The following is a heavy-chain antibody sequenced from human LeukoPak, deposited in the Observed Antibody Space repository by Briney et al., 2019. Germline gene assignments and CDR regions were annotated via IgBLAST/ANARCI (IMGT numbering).Heavy chain of an antibody. CDR3: ARMYYYDSSGYYFDY. D-gene: IGHD3-22*01. Sequence: SQTLSLTCAVSGGSISSGGYSWNWIRQPPGKGLEWIGYIYHSGSTYYNPSLKSRVTISVDRSKNRFSLKLSSVTAADTAVYYCARMYYYDSSGYYFDYWGQGTLVTVSS. CDR2: IYHSGST. CDR1: GGSISSGGYS. V-gene: IGHV4-30-2*01. J-gene: IGHJ4*02.